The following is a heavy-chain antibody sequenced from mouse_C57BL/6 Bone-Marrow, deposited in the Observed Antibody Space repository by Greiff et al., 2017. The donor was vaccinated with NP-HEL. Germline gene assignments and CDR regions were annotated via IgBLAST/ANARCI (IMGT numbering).Heavy chain of an antibody. CDR2: ISSGGSYT. Sequence: EVHLVESGGDLVKPGGSLKLSCAASGFTFSSYGMSWVRQTPDKRLEWVATISSGGSYTYYPDSVKGRFTISRDNAKNTLYLQMSSLKSEDTAMYYCARPHYGNPYAMDYWGQGTSVTVSS. D-gene: IGHD2-1*01. V-gene: IGHV5-6*01. CDR1: GFTFSSYG. CDR3: ARPHYGNPYAMDY. J-gene: IGHJ4*01.